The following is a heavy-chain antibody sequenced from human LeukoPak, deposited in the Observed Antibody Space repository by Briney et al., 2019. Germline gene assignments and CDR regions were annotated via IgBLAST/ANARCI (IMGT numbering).Heavy chain of an antibody. CDR2: ISWNSGSI. CDR1: GFTFDDYA. D-gene: IGHD3-10*01. V-gene: IGHV3-9*01. CDR3: ARELSNDAFDI. Sequence: GRSLRLSCAASGFTFDDYAMHWVRQAPGKGLEWVSGISWNSGSIGYADSVKGRFTISRDNAKNSQYLQMNSLRAEDTAVYYCARELSNDAFDIWGQGTMVTVSS. J-gene: IGHJ3*02.